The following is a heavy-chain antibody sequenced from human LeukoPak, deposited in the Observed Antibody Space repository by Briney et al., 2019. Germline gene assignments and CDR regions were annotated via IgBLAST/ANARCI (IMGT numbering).Heavy chain of an antibody. J-gene: IGHJ4*02. CDR3: ARVHSSGWYGAYYFDY. CDR2: IYTSGST. CDR1: GGSISSYY. Sequence: SETLSLTCTFSGGSISSYYWSWIRQPAGKGLEWIGRIYTSGSTNYNPSLKSRVTMSVDTSKNQFSLKLSSVTAADTAVYYCARVHSSGWYGAYYFDYWGQGTLVTVSS. D-gene: IGHD6-19*01. V-gene: IGHV4-4*07.